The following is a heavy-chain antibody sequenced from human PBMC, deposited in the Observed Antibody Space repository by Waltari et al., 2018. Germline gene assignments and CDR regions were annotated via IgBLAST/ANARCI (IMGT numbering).Heavy chain of an antibody. CDR2: IYYSGST. CDR1: GGSISSSSYY. J-gene: IGHJ6*03. V-gene: IGHV4-39*01. CDR3: ARHQGYYYYYMDV. Sequence: QLQLQESGPGLVKPSETLSLTCTVSGGSISSSSYYWGWIRHPPGKGLEWIGSIYYSGSTYYNPSLKSRVTISVDTSKNQFSLKLSSVTAADTAVYYCARHQGYYYYYMDVWGKGTTVTVSS.